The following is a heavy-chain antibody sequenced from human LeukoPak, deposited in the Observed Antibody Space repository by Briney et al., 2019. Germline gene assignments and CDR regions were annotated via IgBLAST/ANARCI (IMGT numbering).Heavy chain of an antibody. D-gene: IGHD2-8*02. CDR2: ISGSGGST. Sequence: PGGSLRLSCAASGFTFSSYWMSWVRQAPGKGLEWVSAISGSGGSTYYADSVKGRFTISRDNSKNTLYLQMNSLRAEDTAIYYCATYRQVLLPFESWGQGTLVTVSS. J-gene: IGHJ4*02. CDR3: ATYRQVLLPFES. CDR1: GFTFSSYW. V-gene: IGHV3-23*01.